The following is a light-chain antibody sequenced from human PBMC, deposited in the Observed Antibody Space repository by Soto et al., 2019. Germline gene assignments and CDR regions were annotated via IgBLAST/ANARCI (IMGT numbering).Light chain of an antibody. CDR1: QSVSSSY. J-gene: IGKJ2*03. Sequence: EIVLTQSPGTLSLSPGERATLSCRASQSVSSSYLAWYQQKPGQAPRLLIYGASRRATGIPDRFSGSGSGTDFTLTISRLESDDFAVYYCQQFSSSPPYSFGQGTKLEIK. V-gene: IGKV3-20*01. CDR3: QQFSSSPPYS. CDR2: GAS.